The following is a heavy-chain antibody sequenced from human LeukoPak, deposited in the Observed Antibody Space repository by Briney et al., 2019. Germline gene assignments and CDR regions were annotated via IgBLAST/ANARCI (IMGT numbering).Heavy chain of an antibody. CDR3: AKDEGVGFDY. CDR2: ITTTGGST. D-gene: IGHD3-3*01. Sequence: HPGGSLRLSCAASGFTFSSYAMNWVRQAPGKGLEWLSTITTTGGSTFYADSVQGRFTISRDNFKNTLYLQMSSLRAEDTAIYYCAKDEGVGFDYWGQGTVVTVSS. V-gene: IGHV3-23*01. J-gene: IGHJ4*02. CDR1: GFTFSSYA.